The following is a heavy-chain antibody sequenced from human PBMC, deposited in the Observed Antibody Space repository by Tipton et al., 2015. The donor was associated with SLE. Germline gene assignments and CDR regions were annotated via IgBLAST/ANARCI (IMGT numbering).Heavy chain of an antibody. Sequence: TLSLTCAVYGGSFSGYYWSWIRQSPGRGLEWIGEINHSGSTNYNPSLKSRVTISVDTSKNQFSLKLSSVTAADTAVYYCARESYNLLYYFYYMDVWGKGTTVTVSS. CDR3: ARESYNLLYYFYYMDV. CDR1: GGSFSGYY. CDR2: INHSGST. J-gene: IGHJ6*03. V-gene: IGHV4-34*01. D-gene: IGHD5-24*01.